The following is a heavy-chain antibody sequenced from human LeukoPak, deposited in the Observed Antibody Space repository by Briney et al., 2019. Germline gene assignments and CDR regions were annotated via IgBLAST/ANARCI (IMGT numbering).Heavy chain of an antibody. Sequence: SVKVSCKASGGTFSSYAISWVRQAPGQGLEWMGGIIPIFGTANYAQKFQGRVTITADESTSTAYMELSSLRSEGTAVYYCARGGFYCSSTSCLPNWFDPWGQGTLVTVSS. V-gene: IGHV1-69*13. CDR2: IIPIFGTA. J-gene: IGHJ5*02. D-gene: IGHD2-2*01. CDR3: ARGGFYCSSTSCLPNWFDP. CDR1: GGTFSSYA.